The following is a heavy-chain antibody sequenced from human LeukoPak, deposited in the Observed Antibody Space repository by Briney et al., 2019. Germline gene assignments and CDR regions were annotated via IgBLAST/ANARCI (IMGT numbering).Heavy chain of an antibody. J-gene: IGHJ4*02. CDR2: IYHSGDT. CDR3: ASVNSAYYSY. CDR1: GYSISSGFY. V-gene: IGHV4-38-2*01. Sequence: TSETLSLTCAVSGYSISSGFYWGWIRQPPGKGLEWIGSIYHSGDTYFNPSLKTRVTISVDTSKNQFSLKLSSVTAADTAVYYCASVNSAYYSYWGKGTLVTVSS. D-gene: IGHD3-22*01.